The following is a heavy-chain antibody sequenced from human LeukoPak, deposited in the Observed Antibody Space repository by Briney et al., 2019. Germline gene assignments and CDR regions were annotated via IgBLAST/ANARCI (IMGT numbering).Heavy chain of an antibody. CDR3: AKDYVSGDGYWDFDY. D-gene: IGHD5-24*01. CDR2: IGTSSTTI. Sequence: GGSLRLSCAASGFTFSSYTMNWVRQPPGKGLEWVSNIGTSSTTIYYADSVKGRFSISRDNSKNTVDLQMNSLRVEDTAVYYCAKDYVSGDGYWDFDYWGQGTLVTVSS. V-gene: IGHV3-48*01. CDR1: GFTFSSYT. J-gene: IGHJ4*02.